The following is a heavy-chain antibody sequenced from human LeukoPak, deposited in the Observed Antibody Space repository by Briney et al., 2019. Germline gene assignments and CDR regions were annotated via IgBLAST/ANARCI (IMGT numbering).Heavy chain of an antibody. V-gene: IGHV1-2*02. CDR2: INPNSGGT. Sequence: ASVKVSCKASGYTFTGYFIHWVRQAPGQGLEWMGWINPNSGGTNYAEKFQGRVTMTRDTSIGTAYMELSSLRSDDTAVYYCARDQEAGDRFYNWFDPWGQGTLVTVSS. CDR3: ARDQEAGDRFYNWFDP. CDR1: GYTFTGYF. J-gene: IGHJ5*02. D-gene: IGHD3-10*01.